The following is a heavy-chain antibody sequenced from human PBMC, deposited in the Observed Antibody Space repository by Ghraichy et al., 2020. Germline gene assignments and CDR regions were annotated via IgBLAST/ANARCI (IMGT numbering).Heavy chain of an antibody. D-gene: IGHD1-26*01. CDR2: IWYDGSNK. Sequence: GGSLKLSCAASGFTFSSYGMHWDRQAPGKGLEWVAVIWYDGSNKYYADSVKGRFTISRDNSKNTLYLQLNSLRAEDTAVYYCARDPSGSYYYYYYYMDVWGKGTTVTVSS. J-gene: IGHJ6*03. CDR1: GFTFSSYG. CDR3: ARDPSGSYYYYYYYMDV. V-gene: IGHV3-33*01.